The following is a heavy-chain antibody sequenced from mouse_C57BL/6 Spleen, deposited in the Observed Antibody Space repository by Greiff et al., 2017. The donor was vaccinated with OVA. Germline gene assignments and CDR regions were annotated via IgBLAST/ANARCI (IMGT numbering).Heavy chain of an antibody. D-gene: IGHD2-12*01. V-gene: IGHV1-39*01. CDR2: INPNSGTT. J-gene: IGHJ4*01. CDR1: GYSFTDYN. Sequence: VQLQQSGPELVKPGASVKISCKASGYSFTDYNMNWVKQSNGKSLEWIGVINPNSGTTRYNQKFKGKATMTVDQSASTSYMQLNSLTSEDSAVYYCARLRRGAMDYWGQGTSVTVSS. CDR3: ARLRRGAMDY.